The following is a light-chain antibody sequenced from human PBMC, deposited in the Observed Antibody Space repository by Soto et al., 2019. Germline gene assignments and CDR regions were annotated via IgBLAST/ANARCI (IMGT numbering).Light chain of an antibody. CDR3: QQYGSSHLT. CDR2: AAS. J-gene: IGKJ4*01. CDR1: QSVAGSS. V-gene: IGKV3-20*01. Sequence: EIMLTQSPGTLSLSPGDRATLSCRASQSVAGSSLAWYQQKPTQAPRLLIYAASNRATGIPARFSGSGSGTDFSIIITGLAPEDFAVYFCQQYGSSHLTFGGGTKVDIK.